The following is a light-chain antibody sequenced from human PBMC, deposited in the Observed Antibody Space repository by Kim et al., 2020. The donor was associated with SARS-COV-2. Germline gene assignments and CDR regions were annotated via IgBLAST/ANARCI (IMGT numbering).Light chain of an antibody. Sequence: DIQMTQSPSSLSVSLGDRVTITCRTSQGISKYLAWYQQRPGEVPKLLIYATSTLQSGVPSRFSGRGSGTDFTLTISSLQPEDVATYYCQNYDSAPYTFGQGTKLEI. CDR2: ATS. V-gene: IGKV1-27*01. CDR3: QNYDSAPYT. CDR1: QGISKY. J-gene: IGKJ2*01.